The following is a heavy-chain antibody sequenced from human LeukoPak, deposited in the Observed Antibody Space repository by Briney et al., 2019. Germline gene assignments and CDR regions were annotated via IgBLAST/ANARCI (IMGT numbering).Heavy chain of an antibody. D-gene: IGHD3-9*01. J-gene: IGHJ4*02. CDR3: ATRPYDILTGYYFDY. V-gene: IGHV1-8*01. Sequence: ASVKVSCKASGYTFTSYDINWVRQATGQGLEWMGWMNPNSGNTGYAQKFQGRVTMTRNTSISTAYMELSSLRSEDTAVYYCATRPYDILTGYYFDYWGQGTLVTVSS. CDR2: MNPNSGNT. CDR1: GYTFTSYD.